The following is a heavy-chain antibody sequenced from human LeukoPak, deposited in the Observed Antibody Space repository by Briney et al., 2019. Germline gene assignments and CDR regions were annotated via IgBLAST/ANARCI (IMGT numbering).Heavy chain of an antibody. CDR2: IYISGST. CDR3: ARRYCSSTSCSYDY. V-gene: IGHV4-4*07. J-gene: IGHJ4*02. D-gene: IGHD2-2*01. CDR1: GGSISNYY. Sequence: SETLSLTCTVSGGSISNYYWSWIRQPAGRELEWIGRIYISGSTDYNPSLKSRVTMSLDTSKNQFSLELSSVTAADTAVYYCARRYCSSTSCSYDYWGQGTLVIVSS.